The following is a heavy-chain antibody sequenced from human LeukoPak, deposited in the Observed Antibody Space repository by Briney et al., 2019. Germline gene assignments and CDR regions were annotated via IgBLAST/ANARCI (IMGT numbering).Heavy chain of an antibody. D-gene: IGHD4-17*01. J-gene: IGHJ4*02. Sequence: ASVKVSCKASGYTFTSYYMHWVRQAPGQGLEWMGLINPSGSSTSYAQKFQGRLSLTRDMSTSTDYMELSSLRSEDTAVYYCARARMTTVSNFDYWGQGTLVTVSS. CDR2: INPSGSST. V-gene: IGHV1-46*01. CDR1: GYTFTSYY. CDR3: ARARMTTVSNFDY.